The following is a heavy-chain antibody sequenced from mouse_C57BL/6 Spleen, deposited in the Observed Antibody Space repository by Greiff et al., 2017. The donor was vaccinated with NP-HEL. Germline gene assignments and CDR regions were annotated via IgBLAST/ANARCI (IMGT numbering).Heavy chain of an antibody. CDR2: IGSGGSYT. J-gene: IGHJ4*01. CDR1: GFTFSSYG. D-gene: IGHD1-1*01. V-gene: IGHV5-6*01. CDR3: ARQGITTVGYAMDY. Sequence: EVKLMESGGDLVKPGGSLKLSCAASGFTFSSYGMSWVRQTPDKRLEWVATIGSGGSYTYYPDSVQGRFTISRDNAKNTLYLQMSSLKSEDTAMYYCARQGITTVGYAMDYWGQGTSVTVSS.